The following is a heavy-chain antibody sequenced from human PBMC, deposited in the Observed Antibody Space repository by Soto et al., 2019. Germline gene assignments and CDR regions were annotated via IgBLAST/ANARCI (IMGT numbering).Heavy chain of an antibody. CDR1: GGSISSGGYY. V-gene: IGHV4-31*03. CDR3: ARGNYDSSGYYLYYFYY. CDR2: IYYSGST. D-gene: IGHD3-22*01. J-gene: IGHJ4*02. Sequence: KTSETLSITCTVSGGSISSGGYYWSWIRQHPGKGLEWIGYIYYSGSTYYNPSLKSRVTISVDTSKNQFSLKLSSVTDADTAVYYCARGNYDSSGYYLYYFYYWGQGTLVTVSS.